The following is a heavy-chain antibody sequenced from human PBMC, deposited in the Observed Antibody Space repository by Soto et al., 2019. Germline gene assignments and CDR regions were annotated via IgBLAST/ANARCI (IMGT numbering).Heavy chain of an antibody. D-gene: IGHD3-10*01. J-gene: IGHJ4*02. V-gene: IGHV3-33*01. CDR3: ATTVGVEAGPFDY. CDR2: IWYDGSNK. CDR1: GFTFSSYG. Sequence: PGGSLRLSCAASGFTFSSYGMHWVRQAPGKGLEWVAVIWYDGSNKYYADSVKGRFTISRDNSKNTLYLQMNSLRAEDTAVYYCATTVGVEAGPFDYWGQGTLVTVST.